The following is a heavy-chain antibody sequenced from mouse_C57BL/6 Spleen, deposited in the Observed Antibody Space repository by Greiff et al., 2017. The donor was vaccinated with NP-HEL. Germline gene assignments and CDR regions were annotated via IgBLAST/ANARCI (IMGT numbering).Heavy chain of an antibody. Sequence: EVKLEESGGGLVQPGGSLSLSCAASGFTFTDYYMSWVRQPPGKALEWLGFIRNKANGYTTEYSASVKGRFTISRDNSQSILYLQMNALRAEDSATYYCASGIYYDYAAWFAYWGQGTLVTVSA. J-gene: IGHJ3*01. CDR1: GFTFTDYY. D-gene: IGHD2-4*01. CDR3: ASGIYYDYAAWFAY. V-gene: IGHV7-3*01. CDR2: IRNKANGYTT.